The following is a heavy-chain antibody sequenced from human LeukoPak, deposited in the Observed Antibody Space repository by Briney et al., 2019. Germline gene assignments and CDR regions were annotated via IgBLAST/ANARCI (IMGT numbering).Heavy chain of an antibody. Sequence: ASVKVSCKASGNTFTNYDINWVRQATGQGLEWMGWMNPNSGNTGYAQKFQGRVTMTRNTSISTAYMELSSLRSEDTAVYYCARGYFFTTSDAFDIWGQGTMVTVSS. CDR1: GNTFTNYD. J-gene: IGHJ3*02. CDR3: ARGYFFTTSDAFDI. CDR2: MNPNSGNT. V-gene: IGHV1-8*01. D-gene: IGHD2/OR15-2a*01.